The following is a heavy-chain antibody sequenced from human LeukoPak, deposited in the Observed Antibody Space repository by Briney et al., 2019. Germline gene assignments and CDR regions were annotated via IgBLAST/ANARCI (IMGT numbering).Heavy chain of an antibody. CDR3: AKAPGLRGAFDI. D-gene: IGHD4-17*01. CDR1: GFTFDDYA. J-gene: IGHJ3*02. V-gene: IGHV3-9*01. CDR2: ISWNSGSI. Sequence: GGSLRLSCAASGFTFDDYAMHWVRQAPGKGLEWVSGISWNSGSIGYAVSVKGRFTISRDNAKNSLYLQMSSLRAEDTALYYCAKAPGLRGAFDIWGQGTMVTVSS.